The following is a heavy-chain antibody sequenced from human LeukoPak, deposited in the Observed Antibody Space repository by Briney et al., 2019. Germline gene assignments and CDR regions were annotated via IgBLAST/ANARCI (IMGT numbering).Heavy chain of an antibody. CDR1: GYTFSYYA. CDR3: ARAPGLSLASAAGTGEFDY. D-gene: IGHD6-13*01. J-gene: IGHJ4*02. CDR2: INAGNGNT. Sequence: ASVKVSCKASGYTFSYYALNWVRQAPGQGLEWMGWINAGNGNTKYSQKFQGRVTITRDTSASTAYMELSSLRSEDTAVYYCARAPGLSLASAAGTGEFDYWGQGTLVTVSS. V-gene: IGHV1-3*01.